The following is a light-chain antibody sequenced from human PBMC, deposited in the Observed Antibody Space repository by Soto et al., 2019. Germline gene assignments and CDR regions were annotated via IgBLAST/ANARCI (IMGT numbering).Light chain of an antibody. CDR3: AAWDDSLNGVV. V-gene: IGLV1-44*01. CDR2: SNN. J-gene: IGLJ3*02. Sequence: QSVLPQPPSASGTPGQRVTISCSGSSSNIGSNTVNWYQQLPGTAPKLLIYSNNQRPSGVPDRFSGSKSGTSASLAISGLQSEDEAHYYCAAWDDSLNGVVFGGGTKLTVL. CDR1: SSNIGSNT.